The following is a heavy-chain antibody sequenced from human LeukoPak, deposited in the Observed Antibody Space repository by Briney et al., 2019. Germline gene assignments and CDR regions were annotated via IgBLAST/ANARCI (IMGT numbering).Heavy chain of an antibody. V-gene: IGHV4-4*07. D-gene: IGHD3-9*01. CDR1: GGSISSYS. Sequence: SETLSLTCTVSGGSISSYSWSWIRQPAGKGLEWRGRIYTSGSTNYNPSLKSRVTISIDTSKNQFSLKLSSVTAADTAVYYCAAHFDWLLSQDPYDAFDIWGQGTMVTVSS. CDR2: IYTSGST. J-gene: IGHJ3*02. CDR3: AAHFDWLLSQDPYDAFDI.